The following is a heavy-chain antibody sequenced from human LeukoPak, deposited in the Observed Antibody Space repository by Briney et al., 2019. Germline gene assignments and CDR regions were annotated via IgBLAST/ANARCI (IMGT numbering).Heavy chain of an antibody. CDR1: GFTFSSYS. Sequence: GGSLRLSCAASGFTFSSYSMNWVRQAPGKGLEWVSSISSSSSYIYYADSVKGRFTISRDNAKNSLYLQMNSLRAEDTAVYYCARDRDDDFWSGYPDYWGQGTLVTVSS. J-gene: IGHJ4*02. CDR2: ISSSSSYI. CDR3: ARDRDDDFWSGYPDY. V-gene: IGHV3-21*01. D-gene: IGHD3-3*01.